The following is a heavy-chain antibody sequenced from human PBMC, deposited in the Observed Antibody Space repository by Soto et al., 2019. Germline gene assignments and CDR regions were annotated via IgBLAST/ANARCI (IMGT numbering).Heavy chain of an antibody. CDR3: AKEAYYLLGYMDV. V-gene: IGHV3-23*01. CDR1: GFSFSRYA. Sequence: EVQLLESGGGVVQPGGSLRLSCAASGFSFSRYAMSWVRQAPGQGLAWVSTIGRSGGGTYLADYVKGRFTISRDNSKSTLHLHMISLRADDTAVYYCAKEAYYLLGYMDVWGKGTTVTV. CDR2: IGRSGGGT. J-gene: IGHJ6*03. D-gene: IGHD1-26*01.